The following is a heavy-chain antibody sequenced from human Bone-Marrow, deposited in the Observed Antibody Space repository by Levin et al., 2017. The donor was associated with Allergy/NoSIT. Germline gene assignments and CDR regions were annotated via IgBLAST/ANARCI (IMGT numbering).Heavy chain of an antibody. J-gene: IGHJ4*02. CDR2: ISGSGGST. Sequence: GGSLRLSCAASGFTFSSYAMSWVRQAPGKGLEWVSAISGSGGSTYYADSVKGRFTISRDNSKNTLYLQMNSLRAEDTAVYYCAKLLPSLTYYYGSGSYYPAVSIDYWGQGTLVTVSS. CDR3: AKLLPSLTYYYGSGSYYPAVSIDY. CDR1: GFTFSSYA. V-gene: IGHV3-23*01. D-gene: IGHD3-10*01.